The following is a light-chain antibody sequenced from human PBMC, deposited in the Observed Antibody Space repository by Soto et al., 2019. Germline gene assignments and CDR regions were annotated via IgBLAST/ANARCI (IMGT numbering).Light chain of an antibody. Sequence: QSVLTQPPSTSGTPGQRVTISCSGSSSNIGSNHVYWYQQFPGMAPKLLMYRSDQRPTGVPDRFSGSKSGTSASRAISGLRSDDEADYYCSARDDSLSGVVFGGGTKLTVL. CDR1: SSNIGSNH. CDR2: RSD. CDR3: SARDDSLSGVV. J-gene: IGLJ2*01. V-gene: IGLV1-47*01.